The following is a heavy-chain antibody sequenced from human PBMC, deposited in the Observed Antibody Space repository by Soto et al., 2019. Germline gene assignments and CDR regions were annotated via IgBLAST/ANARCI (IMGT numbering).Heavy chain of an antibody. CDR1: GFTFSSYW. Sequence: GGSLRLSCAAPGFTFSSYWMHWVRQAPGKGLVWVSRINSDGSSTSYADSVEGRFTISRDNAKNTLYLQMNSLRAEDTAVYYCASLVVPAAIPLWMDVWGQGTTVPVSS. V-gene: IGHV3-74*01. J-gene: IGHJ6*02. CDR3: ASLVVPAAIPLWMDV. CDR2: INSDGSST. D-gene: IGHD2-2*01.